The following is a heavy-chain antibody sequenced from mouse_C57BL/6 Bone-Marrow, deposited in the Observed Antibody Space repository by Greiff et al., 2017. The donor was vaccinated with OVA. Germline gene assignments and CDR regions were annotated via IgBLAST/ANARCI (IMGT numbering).Heavy chain of an antibody. V-gene: IGHV2-3*01. CDR3: AKTDYSNPFGY. J-gene: IGHJ3*01. CDR2: IWGDGST. Sequence: VKLMESGPGLVAPSQCLSITCTVSGFSLTSYGVSWVRQPPGKGLEWLGVIWGDGSTNSPSSLISILSISKENSNSQVFSKLNSLQTDDTATYYCAKTDYSNPFGYWGQGTLVTVSA. D-gene: IGHD2-5*01. CDR1: GFSLTSYG.